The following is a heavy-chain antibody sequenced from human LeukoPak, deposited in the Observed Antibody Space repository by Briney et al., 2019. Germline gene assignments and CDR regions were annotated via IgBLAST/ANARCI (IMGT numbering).Heavy chain of an antibody. CDR3: ARTSPRAATFDS. V-gene: IGHV4-39*07. CDR2: IYYSGST. D-gene: IGHD2-15*01. J-gene: IGHJ4*02. CDR1: GGSISSSSYY. Sequence: PSETLSLTCTVSGGSISSSSYYWGWIRQPPGKGLEWIGSIYYSGSTYYNPSLKSRVTISVDTSKNQFSLKLSSVTAADTAVYYCARTSPRAATFDSWGQGTLVTVSS.